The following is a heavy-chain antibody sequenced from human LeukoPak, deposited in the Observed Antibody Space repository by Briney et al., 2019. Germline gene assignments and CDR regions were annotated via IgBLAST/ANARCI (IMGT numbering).Heavy chain of an antibody. V-gene: IGHV3-21*01. J-gene: IGHJ4*02. CDR1: GFTFSSYS. CDR3: ARGRFYKVKPGDYSDY. Sequence: PGGSLRLSCAASGFTFSSYSMNWVRQAPGKGLEWVSSISSSSSYIYYADSVKGRFTISRDNAKNSLYLQMNSLRAEDTAVYYCARGRFYKVKPGDYSDYWGQGTLVTVSS. CDR2: ISSSSSYI. D-gene: IGHD3-10*01.